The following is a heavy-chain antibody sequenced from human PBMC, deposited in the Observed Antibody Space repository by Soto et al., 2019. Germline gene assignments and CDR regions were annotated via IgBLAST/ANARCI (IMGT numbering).Heavy chain of an antibody. D-gene: IGHD6-19*01. J-gene: IGHJ6*02. V-gene: IGHV6-1*01. Sequence: SQTLSLTCAISGDSVSSNSAAWNWIRQSPSRGLEWLGRTYYRSKWYNDYAVSVKSRITINPDTSKNQFSLQLNSVTPEDTAVYYCAKSVTVAGTWENYYYGMDVWGQGTTVTVSS. CDR3: AKSVTVAGTWENYYYGMDV. CDR2: TYYRSKWYN. CDR1: GDSVSSNSAA.